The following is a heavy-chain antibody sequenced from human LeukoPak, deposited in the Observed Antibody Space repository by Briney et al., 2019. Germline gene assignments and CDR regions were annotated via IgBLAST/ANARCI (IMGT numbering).Heavy chain of an antibody. V-gene: IGHV4-39*07. CDR3: ATILSSYYYYMDV. Sequence: PSETLSLTCTVSGGSISSSSYYWGWIRQPPGKGQEWIGSIYYSGSTYYNPSLKSRVTISVDTSMNQFSLKLSSVTAADTAVYYYATILSSYYYYMDVWGKGTTVTVSS. D-gene: IGHD2-2*01. CDR1: GGSISSSSYY. J-gene: IGHJ6*03. CDR2: IYYSGST.